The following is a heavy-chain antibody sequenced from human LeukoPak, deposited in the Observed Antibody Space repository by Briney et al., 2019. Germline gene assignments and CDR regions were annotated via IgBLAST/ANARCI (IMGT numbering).Heavy chain of an antibody. CDR2: IYYSGST. CDR3: ARERRSEVYIDY. J-gene: IGHJ4*02. Sequence: SETLSLTCTVSGGSISSGGYYWSWIRQPPGKGLEWIGYIYYSGSTYYNPSLKSRVTISVDTSKNQFSLKLSSVTAADTAVYYCARERRSEVYIDYWGQGTLVTVSS. V-gene: IGHV4-31*03. CDR1: GGSISSGGYY.